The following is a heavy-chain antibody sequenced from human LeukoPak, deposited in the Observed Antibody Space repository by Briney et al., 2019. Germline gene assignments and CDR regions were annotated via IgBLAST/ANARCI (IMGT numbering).Heavy chain of an antibody. CDR2: IYYSGST. CDR1: GGSISSSSYY. J-gene: IGHJ4*02. CDR3: ARASSGWGFY. V-gene: IGHV4-39*07. D-gene: IGHD6-19*01. Sequence: SETLSLTCSVSGGSISSSSYYWGWIRQPPGKGLEWIGSIYYSGSTYYNPSLKSRVTISVDTSKNQFSLKLSSVSAADTAVYYCARASSGWGFYWGQGTLVTVSS.